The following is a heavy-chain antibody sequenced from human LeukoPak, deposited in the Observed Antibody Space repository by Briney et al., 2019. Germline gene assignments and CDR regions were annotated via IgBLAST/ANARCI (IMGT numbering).Heavy chain of an antibody. D-gene: IGHD5-24*01. V-gene: IGHV1-3*01. Sequence: ASVKVSCKASGYTFTSYAMHWVRQAPGQRLEWMVWINAGNGNTKYSQKFQGRVTITRDTSASTAYMELSSLRSEDTAVYYCAGEGRDGYNYLFDYWGQGTLVTVSS. J-gene: IGHJ4*02. CDR1: GYTFTSYA. CDR2: INAGNGNT. CDR3: AGEGRDGYNYLFDY.